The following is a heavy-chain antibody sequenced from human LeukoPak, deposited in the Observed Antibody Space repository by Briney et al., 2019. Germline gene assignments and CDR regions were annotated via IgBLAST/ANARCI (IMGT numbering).Heavy chain of an antibody. J-gene: IGHJ4*02. V-gene: IGHV3-33*01. CDR2: IWYDGSNK. Sequence: GRSLRLSCAASGFTFSSYGMHWVRQAPGKGVEGVAVIWYDGSNKYYADSVKGRFTISRDNSKNTLYLQMNRLRAEDTAVYYCARGPFEGVLLWFGELAGSLDYWGQGTLVTVSS. CDR1: GFTFSSYG. D-gene: IGHD3-10*01. CDR3: ARGPFEGVLLWFGELAGSLDY.